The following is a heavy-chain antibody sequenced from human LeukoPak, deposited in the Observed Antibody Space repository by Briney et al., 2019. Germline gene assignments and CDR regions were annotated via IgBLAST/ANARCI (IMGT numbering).Heavy chain of an antibody. D-gene: IGHD6-13*01. J-gene: IGHJ3*02. CDR1: GFVLSDYG. V-gene: IGHV3-53*01. CDR3: ASLAGVGYSSSWYREGAFDI. CDR2: IYSGGST. Sequence: GGSLRLSCAASGFVLSDYGIHWVSQAPGKGLEWVTVIYSGGSTYYADSVKGRFTISRDNSKNTLYLQMNSLRAEDTAVYYCASLAGVGYSSSWYREGAFDIWGQGTMVTVSS.